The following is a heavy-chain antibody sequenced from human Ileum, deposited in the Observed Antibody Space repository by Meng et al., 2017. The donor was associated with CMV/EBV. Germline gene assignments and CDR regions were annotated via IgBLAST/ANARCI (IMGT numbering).Heavy chain of an antibody. D-gene: IGHD3-22*01. Sequence: ASVKVSCKASGYTFTGYYIHWVRQAPGQGLEWMGWINPNSGGTNYAQKFQGRVTMTRDTSISTAYMEVSRLRSDDTAVYYCAGDHYDSSGYYNFDYWGQGTLVTVSS. CDR2: INPNSGGT. J-gene: IGHJ4*02. CDR3: AGDHYDSSGYYNFDY. V-gene: IGHV1-2*02. CDR1: GYTFTGYY.